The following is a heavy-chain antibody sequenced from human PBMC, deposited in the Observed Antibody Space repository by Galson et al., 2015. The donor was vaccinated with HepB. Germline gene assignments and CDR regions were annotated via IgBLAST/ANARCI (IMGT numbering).Heavy chain of an antibody. CDR1: GFTFSSYA. Sequence: LRLSCAASGFTFSSYAMHWVRQAPGKGLEWVAVISYGGSNKYYADSVKGRFTISRDNSKNTLYLQMNSLRAEDTAVYYCARARSPSLPLDYWGQGTLVTVSS. CDR3: ARARSPSLPLDY. CDR2: ISYGGSNK. V-gene: IGHV3-30*04. J-gene: IGHJ4*02.